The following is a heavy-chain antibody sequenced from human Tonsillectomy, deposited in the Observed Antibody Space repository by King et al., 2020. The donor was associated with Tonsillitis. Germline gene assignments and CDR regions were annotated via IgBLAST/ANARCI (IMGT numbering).Heavy chain of an antibody. V-gene: IGHV2-5*01. D-gene: IGHD3-10*01. CDR3: ARRYGEFDY. CDR2: IYWSDNK. CDR1: GFSLSASGVG. J-gene: IGHJ4*02. Sequence: TLKESGPTLVKPTQTLTLTCTFSGFSLSASGVGVGWIRQPPGKALEWLALIYWSDNKRYSPSLKSRLTITKDTSKNQVVLTMTDMDPVDTATYYCARRYGEFDYWGQGTLVTVSS.